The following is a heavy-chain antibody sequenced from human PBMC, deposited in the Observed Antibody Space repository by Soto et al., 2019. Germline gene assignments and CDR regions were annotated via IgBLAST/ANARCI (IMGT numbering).Heavy chain of an antibody. D-gene: IGHD5-12*01. V-gene: IGHV3-23*01. J-gene: IGHJ4*02. CDR3: ASAWQLAY. CDR1: GFTFSSYA. Sequence: EVQLLESGGGLVQPGGSLRLSCAASGFTFSSYAMSWVRQAPGKGLQWVSTISENDGRTFYAESVKGRFTISRNNSKNTLFRQMDGLRAVDTSLCYCASAWQLAYWGQGTLVTVSS. CDR2: ISENDGRT.